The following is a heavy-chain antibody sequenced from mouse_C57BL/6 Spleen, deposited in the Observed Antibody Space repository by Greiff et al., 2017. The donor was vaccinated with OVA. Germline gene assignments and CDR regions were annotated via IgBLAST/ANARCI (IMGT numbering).Heavy chain of an antibody. V-gene: IGHV5-4*01. D-gene: IGHD2-3*01. Sequence: EVKLVESGGGLVKPGGSLKLSCAASGFTFSSYAMSWVRQTPEKRLEWVATISDGGSYTYYPDNVKGRFTISRDNAKNNLYLQMSHLKSEDTAMYYCAREDLGWLIRNWYFDVWGTGTTVTVSS. J-gene: IGHJ1*03. CDR1: GFTFSSYA. CDR3: AREDLGWLIRNWYFDV. CDR2: ISDGGSYT.